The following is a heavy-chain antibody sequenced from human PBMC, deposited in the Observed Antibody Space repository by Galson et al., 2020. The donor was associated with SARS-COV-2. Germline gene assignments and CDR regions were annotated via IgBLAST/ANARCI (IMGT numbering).Heavy chain of an antibody. CDR2: IYSGGST. J-gene: IGHJ3*02. D-gene: IGHD6-13*01. V-gene: IGHV3-66*01. Sequence: GESLKISCAASGFTVSSNYMSWVRQAPGKGLEWVSVIYSGGSTYYADSVKGRFTISRDNSKNTLYLQMNSLRAEDTAVHYCASYSIAAAGLHDAFDIWGQGTMVTVSS. CDR3: ASYSIAAAGLHDAFDI. CDR1: GFTVSSNY.